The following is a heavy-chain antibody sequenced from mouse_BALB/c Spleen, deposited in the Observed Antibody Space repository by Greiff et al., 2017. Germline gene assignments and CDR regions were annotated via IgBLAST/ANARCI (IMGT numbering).Heavy chain of an antibody. Sequence: QVQLKESGPELVKPGASVKISCKASGYAFSSSWMNWVKQRPGQGLEWIGRIYPGDGDTNYNGKFKGKATLTADKSSSTAYMQLSSLTSVDSAVYFCARYDYDDWGQGTLVTVSA. J-gene: IGHJ3*01. V-gene: IGHV1-82*01. CDR2: IYPGDGDT. CDR3: ARYDYDD. D-gene: IGHD2-4*01. CDR1: GYAFSSSW.